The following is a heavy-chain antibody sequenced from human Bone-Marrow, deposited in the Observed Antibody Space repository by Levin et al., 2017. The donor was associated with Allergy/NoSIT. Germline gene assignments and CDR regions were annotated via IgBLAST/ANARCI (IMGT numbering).Heavy chain of an antibody. J-gene: IGHJ5*02. CDR2: INRDGGT. CDR3: ARVSGQYSYGSGGKWWLDP. D-gene: IGHD3-10*01. CDR1: GGSFSGYY. V-gene: IGHV4-34*01. Sequence: SETLSLTCDVYGGSFSGYYWTWIRQPPGKGLEWIGEINRDGGTNYDPSLQTRLTISVDTSRNQFSLKLASVTAADAAADYCARVSGQYSYGSGGKWWLDPWGQGSLFTVYS.